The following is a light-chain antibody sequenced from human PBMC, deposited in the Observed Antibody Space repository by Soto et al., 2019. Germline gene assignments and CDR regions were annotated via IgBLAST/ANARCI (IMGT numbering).Light chain of an antibody. CDR3: QHRSSLPLT. V-gene: IGKV3-11*01. CDR1: QTVGNC. J-gene: IGKJ4*02. CDR2: DAS. Sequence: VLTQSPATLSSSPGERATLSCRASQTVGNCLAWYQQKPGQAPKLLIYDASNRATGIPARFSGSGSGTDFTLTISSLEPEDFAVYYCQHRSSLPLTFGGGTRVEIK.